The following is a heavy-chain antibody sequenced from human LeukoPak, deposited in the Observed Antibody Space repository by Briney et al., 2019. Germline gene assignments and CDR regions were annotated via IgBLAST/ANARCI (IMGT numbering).Heavy chain of an antibody. V-gene: IGHV3-21*01. J-gene: IGHJ4*02. D-gene: IGHD2-2*01. Sequence: GGSLRLSCAASGFTLSSYSMNWVRQAPGKGLEWVSSITSSSSYIYYADSVKGRFTISRDNARNSVYLQMNSLRAEDTAVYYCARIMGEYQLLRPFDYWGQGTLVTVSS. CDR1: GFTLSSYS. CDR3: ARIMGEYQLLRPFDY. CDR2: ITSSSSYI.